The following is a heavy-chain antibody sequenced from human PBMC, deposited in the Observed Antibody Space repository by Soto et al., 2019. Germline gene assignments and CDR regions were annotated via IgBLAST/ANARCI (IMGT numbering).Heavy chain of an antibody. J-gene: IGHJ5*02. CDR1: GGTFSSYA. D-gene: IGHD6-13*01. V-gene: IGHV1-69*13. CDR3: ARDGSGYSSMNWFDP. CDR2: IIPIFGTA. Sequence: SVKVSCKASGGTFSSYAISWVRQAPGQGLEWMGGIIPIFGTANYAQKFQGRVTITADESTSTAYMELSSLRSEDTAVYYCARDGSGYSSMNWFDPWGQGTLVTVSS.